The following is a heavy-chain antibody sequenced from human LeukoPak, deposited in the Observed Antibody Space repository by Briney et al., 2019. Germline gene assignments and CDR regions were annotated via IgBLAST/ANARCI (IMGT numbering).Heavy chain of an antibody. V-gene: IGHV4-4*07. D-gene: IGHD3-10*01. Sequence: SETLSLTCTVSGGSISGYHWSWIRQPAGKGLEWIGRIYSSGSTDYNPSLKSRVTMSVDTSKNQFSLRLSSVTAADTAVYYCARAYHYVSGGFDPWGQGTLVTASS. CDR1: GGSISGYH. CDR3: ARAYHYVSGGFDP. CDR2: IYSSGST. J-gene: IGHJ5*02.